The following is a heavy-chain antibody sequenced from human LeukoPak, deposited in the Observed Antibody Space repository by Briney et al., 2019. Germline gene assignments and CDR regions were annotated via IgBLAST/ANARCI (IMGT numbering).Heavy chain of an antibody. CDR2: INHSGST. V-gene: IGHV4-34*01. CDR3: ATLNDYGDYPDY. J-gene: IGHJ4*02. D-gene: IGHD4-17*01. Sequence: SETLSLTCAVYGGSFSGYYWSWIRQPPGKGLEWIGEINHSGSTNYNPSLKSRVTISVDTSKNQFSLKLSSVTAADTAVYYCATLNDYGDYPDYWGQGTLVTVSS. CDR1: GGSFSGYY.